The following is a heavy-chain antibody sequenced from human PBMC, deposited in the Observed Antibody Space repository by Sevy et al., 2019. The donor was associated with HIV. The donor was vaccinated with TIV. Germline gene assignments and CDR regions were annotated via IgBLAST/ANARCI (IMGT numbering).Heavy chain of an antibody. CDR1: GGTFSSYA. D-gene: IGHD3-3*01. CDR2: IIPIFGTA. Sequence: ASVKVSCNASGGTFSSYAISWVRQAPGQGLEWMGGIIPIFGTANYAQKFQGRVTITADESTSTAYMELSSLRSEDTAVYYCARSTIFGVVIKYYFGMDVWGQGTTVTVSS. J-gene: IGHJ6*02. CDR3: ARSTIFGVVIKYYFGMDV. V-gene: IGHV1-69*13.